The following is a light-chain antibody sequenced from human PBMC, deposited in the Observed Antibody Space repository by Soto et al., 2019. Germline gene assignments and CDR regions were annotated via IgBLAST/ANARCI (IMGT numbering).Light chain of an antibody. CDR2: GAS. CDR3: QQYKKWPSWT. J-gene: IGKJ1*01. Sequence: EIVMTQSPATLSVSPGERAALSCRASQNVSSNLAWYQRKPGQAPRLLIYGASTRATDIPARFSGSGSGTEFTLTISSLQSEDFAVYFCQQYKKWPSWTFG. V-gene: IGKV3-15*01. CDR1: QNVSSN.